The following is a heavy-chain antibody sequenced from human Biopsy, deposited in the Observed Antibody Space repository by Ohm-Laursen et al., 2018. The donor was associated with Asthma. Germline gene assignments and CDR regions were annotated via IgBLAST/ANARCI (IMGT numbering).Heavy chain of an antibody. J-gene: IGHJ4*02. Sequence: GTLSLTCTVSGVSIRSYYWTWIRQPPGKGLEWIGNIHYSGSTYSNPSLKSRVTISVDTSKKQISLRLSSVIAADTAVYYCTGFCSGGNCPDHWGQGTLVTVSS. D-gene: IGHD2-15*01. CDR1: GVSIRSYY. CDR3: TGFCSGGNCPDH. CDR2: IHYSGST. V-gene: IGHV4-59*01.